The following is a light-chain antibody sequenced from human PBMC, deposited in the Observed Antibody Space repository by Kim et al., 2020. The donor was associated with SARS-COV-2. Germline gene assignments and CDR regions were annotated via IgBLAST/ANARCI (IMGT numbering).Light chain of an antibody. CDR2: DGS. CDR1: SSDVGGYNY. Sequence: GQSITISGPGTSSDVGGYNYVSWYQQHPGKAPKLMIYDGSKRHSGVSNRFSGSTSGNTASLTISGLQAEDEADYYCSSYTSSSTWVFGGGTQLTVL. CDR3: SSYTSSSTWV. V-gene: IGLV2-14*04. J-gene: IGLJ3*02.